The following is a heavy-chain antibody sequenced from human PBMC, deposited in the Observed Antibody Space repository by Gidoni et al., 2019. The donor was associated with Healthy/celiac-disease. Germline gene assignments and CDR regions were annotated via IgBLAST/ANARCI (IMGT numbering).Heavy chain of an antibody. J-gene: IGHJ4*02. V-gene: IGHV3-23*01. CDR2: IIGSGGST. CDR1: GFTFSSYA. D-gene: IGHD3-3*01. CDR3: ANGEDDFWSGYPGY. Sequence: EVQLLESGGVVVQPGGSLRLSCAASGFTFSSYALRWVLQAPGKGLEWVSAIIGSGGSTYYDESVKGRFTISRDNSKNTLYLQMNSLRAADTAVYYCANGEDDFWSGYPGYWGQGTLVTVSS.